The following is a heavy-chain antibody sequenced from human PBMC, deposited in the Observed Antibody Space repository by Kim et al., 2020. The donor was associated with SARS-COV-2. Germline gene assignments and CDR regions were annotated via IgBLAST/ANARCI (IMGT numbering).Heavy chain of an antibody. J-gene: IGHJ6*02. CDR3: ARTKRVHIEDGMDV. Sequence: ADSMKCRLTISRDNSKNTLYLQMNSLRAENTAVYYCARTKRVHIEDGMDVLGQGTTVTVSS. V-gene: IGHV3-53*01. D-gene: IGHD5-12*01.